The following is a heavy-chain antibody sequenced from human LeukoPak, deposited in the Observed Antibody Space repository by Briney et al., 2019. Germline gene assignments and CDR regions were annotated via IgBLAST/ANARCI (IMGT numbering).Heavy chain of an antibody. CDR2: INPSGGST. D-gene: IGHD1-26*01. V-gene: IGHV1-46*01. CDR1: GYTFTSYY. J-gene: IGHJ4*02. Sequence: ASVKVSCKASGYTFTSYYMHWVRQAPGQGLEWMGIINPSGGSTSYAQKFQGRDTMTRDTSTSTVYMELRSLRSEDTAVYYCARDRWELPYYFDYWGQGTLVTVSS. CDR3: ARDRWELPYYFDY.